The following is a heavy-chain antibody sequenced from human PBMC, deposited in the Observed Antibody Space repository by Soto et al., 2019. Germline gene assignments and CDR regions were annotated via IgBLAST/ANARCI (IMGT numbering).Heavy chain of an antibody. CDR3: ARWRIAVAGTKWCNWFDP. J-gene: IGHJ5*02. Sequence: PSETLSLTCAVSGDSISRGYHWAWIRQRPTKGLEWIASIYHTGTTYYNPSLTSRVTISVDTSQNLFSLKLTSVTAADTAVYYCARWRIAVAGTKWCNWFDPWGQGTLVTVSS. CDR2: IYHTGTT. D-gene: IGHD6-19*01. CDR1: GDSISRGYH. V-gene: IGHV4-38-2*01.